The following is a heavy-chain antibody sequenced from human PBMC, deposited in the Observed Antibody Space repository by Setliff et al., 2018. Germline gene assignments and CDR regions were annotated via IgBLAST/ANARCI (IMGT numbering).Heavy chain of an antibody. CDR1: GGAISSGAYY. J-gene: IGHJ4*02. Sequence: SETLSLTCTVSGGAISSGAYYWSWIRQPPGKGLEWIGYIYSSGSTYYIPSLKRRVSISVDTSRNQFSLKLSSVTAADTAVYYCARERRYDYDNFGTLDYWGQGTLVTV. V-gene: IGHV4-30-4*08. D-gene: IGHD3-22*01. CDR2: IYSSGST. CDR3: ARERRYDYDNFGTLDY.